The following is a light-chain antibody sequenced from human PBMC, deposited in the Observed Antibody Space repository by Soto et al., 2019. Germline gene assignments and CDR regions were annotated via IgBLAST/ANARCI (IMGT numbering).Light chain of an antibody. CDR2: EVT. Sequence: QSALTQPASVSGSPGQSITISCTGTTNDIGTYTYVSWYQQHPDKAPKLIIYEVTNRPSGVSNRFSGSKSGNTASLTISGLQAEDEAHYYCSSYPSTSSYVVFGGGTQLTVL. CDR1: TNDIGTYTY. V-gene: IGLV2-14*03. J-gene: IGLJ2*01. CDR3: SSYPSTSSYVV.